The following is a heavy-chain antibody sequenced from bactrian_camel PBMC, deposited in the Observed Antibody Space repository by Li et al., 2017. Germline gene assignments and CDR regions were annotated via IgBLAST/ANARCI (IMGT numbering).Heavy chain of an antibody. V-gene: IGHV3S25*01. Sequence: GLVQPGGSLRLSCAASGFTFSSYWMYWARQAPGKGLEWVSTIISNGGSTYYADSMKGRFTISRDNAKNTVYLQMNSLKPEDTAVYYCVRDGELLPSLFGYWGQGTQVTVS. D-gene: IGHD6*01. J-gene: IGHJ6*01. CDR1: GFTFSSYW. CDR3: VRDGELLPSLFGY. CDR2: IISNGGST.